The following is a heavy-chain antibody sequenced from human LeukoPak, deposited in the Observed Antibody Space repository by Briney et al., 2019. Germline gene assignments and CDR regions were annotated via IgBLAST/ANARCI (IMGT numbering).Heavy chain of an antibody. V-gene: IGHV1-18*04. CDR2: INAYNGNT. J-gene: IGHJ4*02. D-gene: IGHD3-10*01. CDR3: ARGGRGNFDY. CDR1: GYTFTGYY. Sequence: ASVKVSCKASGYTFTGYYLHWVRQAPGQGLEWMGRINAYNGNTNYEQKLQGRVIMTTDTPTSTVYMELRSLRSDDTAVYYCARGGRGNFDYWGQGTLVTVSS.